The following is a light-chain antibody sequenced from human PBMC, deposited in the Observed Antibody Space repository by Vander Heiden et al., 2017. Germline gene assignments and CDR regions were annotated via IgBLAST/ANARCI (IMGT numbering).Light chain of an antibody. CDR1: SSDVGTYNR. CDR2: EVD. J-gene: IGLJ3*02. CDR3: SSYTSSSTWV. Sequence: QSALTQPPSESESPGQSVTISCTGTSSDVGTYNRVSWYQQPPGTAPKLMIYEVDFRPSGVPDRFSGSKSGNTASLTISGLLAEDEAHYYCSSYTSSSTWVFGGGTKLTVL. V-gene: IGLV2-18*02.